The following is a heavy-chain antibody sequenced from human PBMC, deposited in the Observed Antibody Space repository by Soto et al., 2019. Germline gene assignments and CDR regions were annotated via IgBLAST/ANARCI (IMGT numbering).Heavy chain of an antibody. CDR1: GFTFSSYA. D-gene: IGHD3-22*01. J-gene: IGHJ4*02. V-gene: IGHV3-23*01. Sequence: GGCLRLSCAASGFTFSSYAMSWVRQAPGKGLEWVSTINFSGGSTYYADSVKGRFTISRDNSKSTLYLQMNSLRAEDTAVYYCASDRYYYDAGGLLDYWGQGTLVTVSS. CDR3: ASDRYYYDAGGLLDY. CDR2: INFSGGST.